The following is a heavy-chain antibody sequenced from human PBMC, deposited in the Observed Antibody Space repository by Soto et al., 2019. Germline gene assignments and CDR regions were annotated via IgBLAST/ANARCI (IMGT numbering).Heavy chain of an antibody. Sequence: QLQLQESGPGLVKPSETLSLTCNVSGGSIPSGHYYGGWIRQPPGKGLEWIGSHYYEASTPHNLWMTYDKPSVHSRVTMSVDTSKNQFSLRQNSVTAADTAVYKFARDPTAYCYGSRNLRHWGQGTLVTVSS. D-gene: IGHD5-18*01. J-gene: IGHJ1*01. CDR1: GGSIPSGHYY. CDR3: ARDPTAYCYGSRNLRH. V-gene: IGHV4-39*02. CDR2: HYYEASTPHNLWMT.